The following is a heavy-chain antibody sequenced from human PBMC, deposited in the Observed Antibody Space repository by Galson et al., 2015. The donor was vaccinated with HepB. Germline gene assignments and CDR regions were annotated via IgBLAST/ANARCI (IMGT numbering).Heavy chain of an antibody. CDR1: GFTFSSYG. J-gene: IGHJ6*02. Sequence: SLRLSCAASGFTFSSYGMHWVRQPPGKGLEWVAVISYDGTNTYYPDSVKGRFTISRDNSNNTLYLQMNSLRAGDTAVYFCAKGKAVSARPGYGSSQTYYYYGMDVWGQGATVTVSS. CDR2: ISYDGTNT. D-gene: IGHD6-13*01. CDR3: AKGKAVSARPGYGSSQTYYYYGMDV. V-gene: IGHV3-30*18.